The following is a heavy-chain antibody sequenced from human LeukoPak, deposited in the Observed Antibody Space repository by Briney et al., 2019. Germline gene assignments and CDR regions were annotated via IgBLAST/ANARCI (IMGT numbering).Heavy chain of an antibody. CDR2: ISSSSSYI. Sequence: PGGSLRLSCAASGFTFSSYSMNWVRQAPGKGLEWVSSISSSSSYIYYANSVKGRFTISRDNAKDSLYLQMNSLRAEDTAVYYCAKSYSSSWYSHFDYWGQGTLVTVSS. J-gene: IGHJ4*02. CDR1: GFTFSSYS. D-gene: IGHD6-13*01. V-gene: IGHV3-21*04. CDR3: AKSYSSSWYSHFDY.